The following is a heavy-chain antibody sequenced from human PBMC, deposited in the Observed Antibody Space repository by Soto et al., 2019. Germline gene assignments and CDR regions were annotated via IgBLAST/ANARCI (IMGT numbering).Heavy chain of an antibody. CDR2: ISNDGSSE. CDR3: AKQERGSYCAY. Sequence: QVQLVESGGSVVQPGRSLRLSCAASGFTFNKYGMHWVRQAPGKGLEWVAAISNDGSSEYYADSVLGRFTISRDNPKNTLYLQMNSLKSDARAVYSCAKQERGSYCAYWGQGTLATVSS. CDR1: GFTFNKYG. J-gene: IGHJ4*02. V-gene: IGHV3-30*18. D-gene: IGHD3-16*01.